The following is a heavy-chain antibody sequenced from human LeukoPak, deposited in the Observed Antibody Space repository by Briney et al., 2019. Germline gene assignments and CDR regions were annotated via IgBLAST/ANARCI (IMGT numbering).Heavy chain of an antibody. CDR1: GFTFSSYW. Sequence: GGSLRLSCAASGFTFSSYWMSWVRQAPGKGLEWVANIKQDGSEKYYVDSVKGRFTISRDNAKNSLYLQMNSLRAEDTALYYCARDYSSSWYDYFYYYYMDVWGKGTTVTVSS. CDR2: IKQDGSEK. CDR3: ARDYSSSWYDYFYYYYMDV. D-gene: IGHD6-13*01. J-gene: IGHJ6*03. V-gene: IGHV3-7*01.